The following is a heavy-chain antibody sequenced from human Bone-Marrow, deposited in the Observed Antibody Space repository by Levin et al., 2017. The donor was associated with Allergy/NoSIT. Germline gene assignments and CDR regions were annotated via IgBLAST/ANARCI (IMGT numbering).Heavy chain of an antibody. D-gene: IGHD2-2*02. Sequence: PGGSLRLSCAASAFPFSVHAMSWVRQAPGKGLEWVSSISGTGGSTYDADSVRGRFTISRDNSKNTLFLQMNSLRVEDTALYYCAKGGRCSTTSCYKTAFDIWGQGTMVTVSS. CDR3: AKGGRCSTTSCYKTAFDI. CDR2: ISGTGGST. CDR1: AFPFSVHA. J-gene: IGHJ3*02. V-gene: IGHV3-23*01.